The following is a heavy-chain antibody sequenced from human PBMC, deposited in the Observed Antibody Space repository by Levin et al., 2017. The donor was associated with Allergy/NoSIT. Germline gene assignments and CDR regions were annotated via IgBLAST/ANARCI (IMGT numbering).Heavy chain of an antibody. Sequence: EASVKVSCKASGYTFTGYYMHWVRQAPGQGLEWMGWINPNSGGTNYAQKFQGRVTMTRDTSISTAYMELSRLRSDDTAVYYCARVRSEQLYGREYFQHWGQGTLVTVSS. D-gene: IGHD6-13*01. CDR1: GYTFTGYY. V-gene: IGHV1-2*02. CDR3: ARVRSEQLYGREYFQH. CDR2: INPNSGGT. J-gene: IGHJ1*01.